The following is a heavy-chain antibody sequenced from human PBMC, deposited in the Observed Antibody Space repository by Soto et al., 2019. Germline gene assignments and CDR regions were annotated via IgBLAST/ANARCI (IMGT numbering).Heavy chain of an antibody. CDR2: IYYTGSI. CDR3: ARDSGGSRWSGGYGMDV. J-gene: IGHJ6*02. V-gene: IGHV4-59*01. Sequence: SETLSLTCSVSGGSIDPYYWTWIRQPPGKGLEWVGYIYYTGSINYNPSLKSRVTISLDKSKNQFSLKLSSVSAADTAVYYCARDSGGSRWSGGYGMDVWGQGPTLTVSS. D-gene: IGHD3-10*01. CDR1: GGSIDPYY.